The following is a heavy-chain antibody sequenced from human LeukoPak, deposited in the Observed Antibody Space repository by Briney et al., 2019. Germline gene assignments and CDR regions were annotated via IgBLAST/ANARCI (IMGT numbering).Heavy chain of an antibody. CDR1: GFTFSSYW. V-gene: IGHV3-7*01. CDR3: ARGGSTVVTYDY. D-gene: IGHD4-23*01. CDR2: IKRDGREK. J-gene: IGHJ4*02. Sequence: PGGSLRLSCAASGFTFSSYWMSWVRQAPGKGLEWVANIKRDGREKYYVDSVKGRFTISRDNAKNSLYLQMNSLRAEDTAVYYCARGGSTVVTYDYWGQGTLVTVSS.